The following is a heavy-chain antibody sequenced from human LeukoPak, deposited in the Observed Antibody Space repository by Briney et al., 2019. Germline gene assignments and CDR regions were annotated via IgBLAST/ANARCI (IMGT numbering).Heavy chain of an antibody. CDR2: IYYSGST. D-gene: IGHD6-13*01. Sequence: SETLSLTCTVSGGSISSYYWSWIRQPPGKGLEWIGYIYYSGSTNYNPSLKSRVTISVDTSKNQFSLKLSSVTAADTAVYYYARHRSYSSSWYGMNWFDPWGQGTLVTISS. CDR1: GGSISSYY. J-gene: IGHJ5*02. V-gene: IGHV4-59*08. CDR3: ARHRSYSSSWYGMNWFDP.